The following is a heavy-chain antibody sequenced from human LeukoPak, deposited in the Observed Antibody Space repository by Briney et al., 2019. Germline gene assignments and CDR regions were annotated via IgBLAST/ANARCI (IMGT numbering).Heavy chain of an antibody. CDR3: AREPAANSDFDY. J-gene: IGHJ4*02. CDR2: ISYDGSNK. D-gene: IGHD1-1*01. V-gene: IGHV3-30-3*01. CDR1: GFTFSSYV. Sequence: PGGSLRLSCAASGFTFSSYVMHWVRQAPDKGLEWVAVISYDGSNKYYADSVKGRFTISRDNSKNTLYLQMNSLRAEDTAVYYCAREPAANSDFDYWGQGTLVTVSS.